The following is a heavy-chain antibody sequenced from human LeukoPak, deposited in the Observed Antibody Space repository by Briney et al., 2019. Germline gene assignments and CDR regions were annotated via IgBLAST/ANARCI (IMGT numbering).Heavy chain of an antibody. V-gene: IGHV4-34*01. J-gene: IGHJ6*03. CDR2: INHSGST. CDR3: ARATAGGHYMDV. D-gene: IGHD6-25*01. CDR1: GGSFSGYY. Sequence: SETLSLTCAVYGGSFSGYYWSWIRQPPGKGLEWIGEINHSGSTNYNPSLKSRVTISVDTSKNQFSLKLSSVTAADTAVYYCARATAGGHYMDVWGKGTTVTVSS.